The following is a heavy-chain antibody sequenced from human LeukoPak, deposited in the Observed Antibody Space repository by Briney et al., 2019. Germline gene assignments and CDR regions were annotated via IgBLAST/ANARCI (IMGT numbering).Heavy chain of an antibody. D-gene: IGHD3-9*01. V-gene: IGHV4-59*01. J-gene: IGHJ4*02. CDR1: GGSISSYY. CDR3: ARENYDILTGYYSRGFDY. Sequence: PSETLSLTCTVSGGSISSYYWSWIRQPPGKGLEWIGYIYYSGSTNYNPSLKSRVTISVDTSKNQFSLKLSSVTAADTAVYYCARENYDILTGYYSRGFDYWGQGTLVTVSS. CDR2: IYYSGST.